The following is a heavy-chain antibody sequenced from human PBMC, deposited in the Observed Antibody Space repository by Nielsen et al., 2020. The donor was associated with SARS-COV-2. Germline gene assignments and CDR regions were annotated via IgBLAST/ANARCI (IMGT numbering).Heavy chain of an antibody. V-gene: IGHV3-7*05. D-gene: IGHD6-19*01. Sequence: GESLKISCAASGFTFSSYWMSWVRQAPGKGLEWVANIKQDGSEKYYVDSVKGRFTISRDNAKNSLYLQMNSLRAEDTAVYYCAREMDSSGWYASDYWGQGTLVTVSS. CDR3: AREMDSSGWYASDY. CDR2: IKQDGSEK. J-gene: IGHJ4*02. CDR1: GFTFSSYW.